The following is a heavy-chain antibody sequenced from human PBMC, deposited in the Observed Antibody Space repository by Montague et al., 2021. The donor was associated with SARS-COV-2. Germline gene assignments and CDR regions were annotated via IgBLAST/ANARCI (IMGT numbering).Heavy chain of an antibody. V-gene: IGHV2-5*02. D-gene: IGHD3-10*01. CDR3: VHRPNYGSGSYTLDY. CDR1: GFSLSTSGVG. Sequence: PALVKPTQTLALTCTFSGFSLSTSGVGVGWIRQPPGKALEWLALIYWDDDKRYSPSLKSRLTITKDTSKNQVVLTMTNMDPVDTATYYCVHRPNYGSGSYTLDYGGEGTLVTVSS. J-gene: IGHJ4*02. CDR2: IYWDDDK.